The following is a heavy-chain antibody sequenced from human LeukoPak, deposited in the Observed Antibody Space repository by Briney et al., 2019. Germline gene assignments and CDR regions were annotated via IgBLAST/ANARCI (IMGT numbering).Heavy chain of an antibody. CDR2: INEDGNEK. Sequence: AGESLRLSCAADGFTFRKHWMSWVRQAKGKGLECVAKINEDGNEKHYVDSVEGRFTISRDNTRNSLYLQMNSLRDDDTAVYYCARDYTGGWNDYWGQGTLVTVSS. J-gene: IGHJ4*02. CDR1: GFTFRKHW. D-gene: IGHD7-27*01. V-gene: IGHV3-7*01. CDR3: ARDYTGGWNDY.